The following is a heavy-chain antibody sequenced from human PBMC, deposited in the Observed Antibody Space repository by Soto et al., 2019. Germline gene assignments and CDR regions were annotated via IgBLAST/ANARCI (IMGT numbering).Heavy chain of an antibody. CDR1: GYTFINYY. CDR2: INPTSGST. V-gene: IGHV1-46*01. D-gene: IGHD6-13*01. J-gene: IGHJ4*02. CDR3: ARDLAAGDH. Sequence: QVQLVQSGAEVKKPGASVKVSCRASGYTFINYYIHWVRQAPGQGLEWLAIINPTSGSTNYAQKFQGRVTLTMDTSTSTVYMELSGLRSDDPAVFYCARDLAAGDHWGQGTLVTVSS.